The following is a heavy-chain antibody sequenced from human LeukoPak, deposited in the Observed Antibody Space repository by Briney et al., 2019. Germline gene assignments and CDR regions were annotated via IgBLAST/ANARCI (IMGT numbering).Heavy chain of an antibody. V-gene: IGHV1-2*02. Sequence: EASVKVSCKASGYTFTGYYMHWVRQAPGQGLEWMGWIDPNSGGTNYAQKFQGRVTMTRDTSISTAYMVLNRLRSDDTAVYSCAREYYYSSGNYYNRIDYRGQGTPVTVSS. CDR2: IDPNSGGT. CDR1: GYTFTGYY. CDR3: AREYYYSSGNYYNRIDY. J-gene: IGHJ4*02. D-gene: IGHD3-10*01.